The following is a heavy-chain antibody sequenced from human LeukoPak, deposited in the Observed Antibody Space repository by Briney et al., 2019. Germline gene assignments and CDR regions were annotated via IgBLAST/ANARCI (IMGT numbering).Heavy chain of an antibody. CDR2: IKQDGGEK. J-gene: IGHJ2*01. V-gene: IGHV3-7*01. CDR3: AGYYDSSGYYRNWYFDL. D-gene: IGHD3-22*01. CDR1: GFNFSSYW. Sequence: GGSLRLSCAASGFNFSSYWMNWVRQAPGKGLEWVASIKQDGGEKYYVDSVKGRFTISRDNAKNSLYLQMNSLRAEDTAVYYCAGYYDSSGYYRNWYFDLWGRGTLVTASS.